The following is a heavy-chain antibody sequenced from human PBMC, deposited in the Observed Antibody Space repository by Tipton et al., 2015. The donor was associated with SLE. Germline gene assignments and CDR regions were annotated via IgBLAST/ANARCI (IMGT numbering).Heavy chain of an antibody. CDR3: AKEGQYYGDYIVGFGYFDH. V-gene: IGHV3-23*01. Sequence: SLRLSCVVSGFTLGSDAMSWVRQAPGRGLEWVSVISGSGGTTYYGDSVRGRFTISRDNSNNMIYLQMNSLRVEDTAIYYCAKEGQYYGDYIVGFGYFDHWGQGTVVTVSS. D-gene: IGHD4-17*01. CDR1: GFTLGSDA. J-gene: IGHJ4*02. CDR2: ISGSGGTT.